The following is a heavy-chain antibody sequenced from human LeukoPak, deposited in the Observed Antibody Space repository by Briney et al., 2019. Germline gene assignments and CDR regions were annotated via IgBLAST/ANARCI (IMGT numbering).Heavy chain of an antibody. CDR3: ACWYPVGELFDY. V-gene: IGHV3-23*01. D-gene: IGHD6-13*01. J-gene: IGHJ4*02. CDR1: GFTFSSYS. Sequence: GGSLRLSCAASGFTFSSYSMNWVRQAPGKGLEWVSAISGSGGSTYYADSVKGRFTISRDNSKNTLYLQMNSLRAEDTAVYYCACWYPVGELFDYWGQGTLVTVSS. CDR2: ISGSGGST.